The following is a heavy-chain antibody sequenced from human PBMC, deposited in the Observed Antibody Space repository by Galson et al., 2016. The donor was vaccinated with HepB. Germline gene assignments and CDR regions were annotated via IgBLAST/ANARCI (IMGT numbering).Heavy chain of an antibody. D-gene: IGHD5-12*01. Sequence: SVKVSCKASGYTFTTYAMYWVRQALGQRLEWMGWINAANGDTKYSQKLQGRGTITWDTSANTAYMELSSLRSEDTAVYYCARGHIVATVDYYYYGLGVWGQGTTVTVSS. CDR1: GYTFTTYA. J-gene: IGHJ6*02. V-gene: IGHV1-3*01. CDR2: INAANGDT. CDR3: ARGHIVATVDYYYYGLGV.